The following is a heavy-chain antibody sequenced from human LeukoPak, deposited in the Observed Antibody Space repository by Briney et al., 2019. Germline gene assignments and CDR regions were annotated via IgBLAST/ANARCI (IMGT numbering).Heavy chain of an antibody. CDR2: IYYSGST. V-gene: IGHV4-39*07. CDR3: ARAYYYGSGSYGLDY. J-gene: IGHJ4*02. CDR1: GGSISSSSYY. D-gene: IGHD3-10*01. Sequence: SETLSLTCTVSGGSISSSSYYWGWIRQPPGKGLEWIGSIYYSGSTYYNPSLKSRVTISVDTSKNRFSLKLTSVTAADTAVYYCARAYYYGSGSYGLDYWGQGTLVTVSS.